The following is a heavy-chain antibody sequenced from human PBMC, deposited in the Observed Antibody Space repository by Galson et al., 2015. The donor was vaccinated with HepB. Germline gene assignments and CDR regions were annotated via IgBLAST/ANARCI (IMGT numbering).Heavy chain of an antibody. Sequence: SLRLSCAASGLTFSSYGMHWVRQAPGKGLEWVAVISYDGGEKYYADSVRGRFTISKDNSKNTLYLQMNSLKASDTAMYYCARHTGMVRGRSDYWGQGTLVTVSS. V-gene: IGHV3-30*03. J-gene: IGHJ4*02. D-gene: IGHD3-10*01. CDR3: ARHTGMVRGRSDY. CDR2: ISYDGGEK. CDR1: GLTFSSYG.